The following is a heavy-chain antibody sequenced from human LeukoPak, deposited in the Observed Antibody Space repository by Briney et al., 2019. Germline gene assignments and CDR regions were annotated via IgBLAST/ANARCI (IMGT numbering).Heavy chain of an antibody. J-gene: IGHJ4*02. CDR1: GFTFSSYS. CDR2: ISGSGGST. Sequence: PGGSLRLSCAASGFTFSSYSMSWVRQAPGKGLEWVSAISGSGGSTYYADSVKGRFTISRDNSKNTLYLQMNSLRAEDTAVYYCAKDQDSSGWYDYWGQGTLVTVSS. CDR3: AKDQDSSGWYDY. V-gene: IGHV3-23*01. D-gene: IGHD6-19*01.